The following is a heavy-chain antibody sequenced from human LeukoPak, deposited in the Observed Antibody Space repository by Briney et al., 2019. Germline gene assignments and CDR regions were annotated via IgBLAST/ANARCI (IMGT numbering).Heavy chain of an antibody. CDR2: IVHSGNT. CDR1: GXSFSGYY. CDR3: ARFGSSTWYKGAFDI. D-gene: IGHD1-1*01. V-gene: IGHV4-34*12. Sequence: KPSETLSLTCAVYGXSFSGYYWSWIRQPPGKGLEWIGEIVHSGNTKYNPSLKSRVTISVDRSKNQFSLNLTSVTAADTAVYYCARFGSSTWYKGAFDIWGQGTMVTVAS. J-gene: IGHJ3*02.